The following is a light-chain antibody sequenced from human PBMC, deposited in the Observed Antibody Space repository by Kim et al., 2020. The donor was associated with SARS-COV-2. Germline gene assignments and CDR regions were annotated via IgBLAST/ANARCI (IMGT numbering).Light chain of an antibody. CDR1: RSDVGRFKF. V-gene: IGLV2-8*01. J-gene: IGLJ1*01. CDR2: DVT. CDR3: SSYVGSNNYV. Sequence: GQSVTISCTGTRSDVGRFKFVSWYQQHPGKAPKLIIYDVTKRPSGVPDRFSGSKSGNTASLTVSGLQAEDEADYYCSSYVGSNNYVFGTGTKVTVL.